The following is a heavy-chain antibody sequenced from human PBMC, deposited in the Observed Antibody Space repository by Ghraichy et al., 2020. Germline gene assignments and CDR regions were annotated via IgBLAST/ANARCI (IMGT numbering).Heavy chain of an antibody. Sequence: GGSLRLSCAASGFTFSSYDMHWVRQATGKGLEWVSAIGTAGDTYYPGSVKGRFTISRENAKNSLYLQMNSLRAGDTAVYYCARSDLKYYYDSSGYPGLGSGYGMDVWGQGTTVTVSS. CDR3: ARSDLKYYYDSSGYPGLGSGYGMDV. CDR1: GFTFSSYD. CDR2: IGTAGDT. J-gene: IGHJ6*02. V-gene: IGHV3-13*01. D-gene: IGHD3-22*01.